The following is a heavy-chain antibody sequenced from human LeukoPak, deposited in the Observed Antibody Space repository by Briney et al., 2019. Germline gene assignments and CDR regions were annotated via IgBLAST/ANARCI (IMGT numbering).Heavy chain of an antibody. D-gene: IGHD3-10*01. V-gene: IGHV4-59*01. CDR2: ISYTGTT. J-gene: IGHJ3*02. CDR3: ASPSGGRYRDDALDI. Sequence: SETLSLTCTVSGGSISSYYWSWIRQSPVKGLEWIGYISYTGTTNSNPSLRSRVTISVDMSKNQIFLKLNSVTAADTAVYHCASPSGGRYRDDALDIWGQGTMVTVSS. CDR1: GGSISSYY.